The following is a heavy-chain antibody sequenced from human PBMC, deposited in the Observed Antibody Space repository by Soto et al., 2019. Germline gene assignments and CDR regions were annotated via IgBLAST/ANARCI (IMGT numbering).Heavy chain of an antibody. Sequence: QVQLVESGGAVVQPGRSLRLSCAASGFTLSSYGMHWVRQAPGKGLEWVAVIWYDGNTKFYVDSVKDRFTVSRDNSKNTLYLQMTSLRAEDTAVYYCARDRTLSYFYYWGQGTLVTVSS. CDR3: ARDRTLSYFYY. CDR2: IWYDGNTK. CDR1: GFTLSSYG. V-gene: IGHV3-33*04. J-gene: IGHJ4*02.